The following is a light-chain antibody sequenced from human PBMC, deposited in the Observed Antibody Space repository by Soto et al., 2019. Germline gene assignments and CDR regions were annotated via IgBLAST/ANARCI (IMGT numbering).Light chain of an antibody. V-gene: IGKV3-20*01. CDR3: QQYGSSLTWT. J-gene: IGKJ1*01. Sequence: EIVLTQSPGTLSLSPGDRATLSCRASQSVSSSYLACYQQKPGQAPRLLIYGASGRATGIPDRFSGSGSGADFTLTISRLEPEDFAVYYCQQYGSSLTWTFGQGTKVEIK. CDR1: QSVSSSY. CDR2: GAS.